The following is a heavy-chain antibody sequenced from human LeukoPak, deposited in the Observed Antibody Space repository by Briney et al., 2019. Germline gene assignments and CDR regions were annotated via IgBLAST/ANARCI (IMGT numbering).Heavy chain of an antibody. CDR2: TYYKSKWYN. CDR1: GDSVSVNSDV. V-gene: IGHV6-1*01. D-gene: IGHD7-27*01. CDR3: ARDADWGYDAFDI. J-gene: IGHJ3*02. Sequence: SQTLSLTCAISGDSVSVNSDVWNWIRQSPSRGLEWLGRTYYKSKWYNDYAVSVKSRITIGPDTSKNQFSLQLNSVTPEDTAVYYCARDADWGYDAFDIWGQGTMVTVSS.